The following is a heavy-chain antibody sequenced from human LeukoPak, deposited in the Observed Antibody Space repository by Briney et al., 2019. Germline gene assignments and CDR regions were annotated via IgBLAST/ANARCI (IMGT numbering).Heavy chain of an antibody. V-gene: IGHV3-15*01. Sequence: GGFLRLSCAASGFTFSNAWMSWVRQAPGKGLEWVGRIKSKTDGGTTDYAAPVKGRFTISRDDSKNTLYLQMNSLKTEDTAVYYCTWATTLYYDFWSGKYYFDYWGQGTLVTVSS. CDR3: TWATTLYYDFWSGKYYFDY. CDR1: GFTFSNAW. D-gene: IGHD3-3*01. CDR2: IKSKTDGGTT. J-gene: IGHJ4*02.